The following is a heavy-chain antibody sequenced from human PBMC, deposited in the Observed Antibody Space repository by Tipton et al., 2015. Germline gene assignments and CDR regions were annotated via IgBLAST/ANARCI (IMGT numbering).Heavy chain of an antibody. Sequence: QLVQSGAEVKKPGESLKISCKGSGYSFTSYWIGWVRQMPGKGLELMGIIYPGDSETTYSPSFQGQVTISADKSISTAYLQWSSLKASDTAMYYCAGHRDSSGYYQHDGFNIWGQGTMVTVFS. CDR1: GYSFTSYW. CDR2: IYPGDSET. D-gene: IGHD3-22*01. V-gene: IGHV5-51*01. J-gene: IGHJ3*02. CDR3: AGHRDSSGYYQHDGFNI.